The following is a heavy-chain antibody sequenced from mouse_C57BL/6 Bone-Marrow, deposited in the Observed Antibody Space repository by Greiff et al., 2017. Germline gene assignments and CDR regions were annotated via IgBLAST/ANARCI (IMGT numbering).Heavy chain of an antibody. CDR2: IDPSESYT. J-gene: IGHJ4*01. V-gene: IGHV1-69*01. Sequence: VQLQQPGAELVMPGASVKLSCKASGYTFTSYWMHWVKQRPGQGLEWIGEIDPSESYTNYNQKFKGKSTLTVDKSSSTAYMQISSLTSEDSAVYYCARNYDGSMDYWGQGTSVTVSS. CDR3: ARNYDGSMDY. D-gene: IGHD2-3*01. CDR1: GYTFTSYW.